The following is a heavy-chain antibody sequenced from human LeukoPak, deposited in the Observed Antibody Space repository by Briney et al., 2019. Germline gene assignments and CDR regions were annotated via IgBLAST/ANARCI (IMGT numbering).Heavy chain of an antibody. CDR3: ARDYDILTGYERYFDY. J-gene: IGHJ4*02. D-gene: IGHD3-9*01. CDR1: GGSISSSSYY. CDR2: IYYSGST. V-gene: IGHV4-39*07. Sequence: SETLSLTCTVSGGSISSSSYYWGWIRQPPGKGLEWIGSIYYSGSTYYNPSLKSRVTISVDKSKNQFSLKLSSVTAADTAVYYCARDYDILTGYERYFDYWGQGTLVTVSS.